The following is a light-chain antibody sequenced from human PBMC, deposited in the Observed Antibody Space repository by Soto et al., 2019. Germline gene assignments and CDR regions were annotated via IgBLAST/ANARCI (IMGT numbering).Light chain of an antibody. CDR1: QDISNY. J-gene: IGKJ4*01. V-gene: IGKV1-33*01. CDR2: DAS. CDR3: QKYDNLPLT. Sequence: DIQMTQSPSSLSASVGDRVTITCQASQDISNYLNWYQQKPGKAPKLLIYDASNLETGVPSRFSGSGYGTDFTFTISSLQPEDIATHYCQKYDNLPLTFGGGTKVDIK.